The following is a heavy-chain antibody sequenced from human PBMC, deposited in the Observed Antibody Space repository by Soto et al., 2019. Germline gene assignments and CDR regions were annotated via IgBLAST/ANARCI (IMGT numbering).Heavy chain of an antibody. V-gene: IGHV1-18*04. D-gene: IGHD3-22*01. J-gene: IGHJ4*02. CDR3: ARDWTHYDSSGLGYY. CDR2: ISAYNGNT. Sequence: ASVKVSCKASGYTFTSYGISWVRQAPGQGLEWMGWISAYNGNTNYAQKLQGRVTMTTDTSTSTAYMELRSLRSDDTAVYYCARDWTHYDSSGLGYYWGQGSLVTGSS. CDR1: GYTFTSYG.